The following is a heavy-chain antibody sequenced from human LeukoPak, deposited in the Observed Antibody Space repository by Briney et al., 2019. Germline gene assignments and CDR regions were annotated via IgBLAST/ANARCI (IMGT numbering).Heavy chain of an antibody. Sequence: PSETLSLTCTVSGGSISSSSYYWGWIRQPPGKGLEWIGSIYYSGSTYYNPSLKSRVTISVDTSKNQFSLKLSSVTAADTAVYYCARDRPGGYYDSSVNWFDPWGQGTLVTVSS. D-gene: IGHD3-22*01. CDR3: ARDRPGGYYDSSVNWFDP. CDR1: GGSISSSSYY. CDR2: IYYSGST. V-gene: IGHV4-39*02. J-gene: IGHJ5*02.